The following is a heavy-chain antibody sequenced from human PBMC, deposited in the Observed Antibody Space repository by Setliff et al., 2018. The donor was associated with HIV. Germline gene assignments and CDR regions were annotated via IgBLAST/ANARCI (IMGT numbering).Heavy chain of an antibody. CDR3: ARLASGGWPLEVFDI. CDR1: GGTFSSYA. D-gene: IGHD2-15*01. CDR2: IIPIFGTA. J-gene: IGHJ3*02. V-gene: IGHV1-69*13. Sequence: ASVKVSCKASGGTFSSYAISWVRQAPGQGLEWMGGIIPIFGTANYAQKFQGRVTITADESTRTAYMELSSLTSDDTAVYYCARLASGGWPLEVFDIWGQGTMVTVSS.